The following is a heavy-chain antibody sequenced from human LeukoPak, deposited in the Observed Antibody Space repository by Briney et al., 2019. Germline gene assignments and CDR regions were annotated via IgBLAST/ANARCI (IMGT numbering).Heavy chain of an antibody. J-gene: IGHJ6*02. CDR2: IGSSSSYI. Sequence: KPGGSLRLCCAASGFTFSSYSMNWVRQAPGKGLEWVSSIGSSSSYIYYADSVKGRFTISRDNAKNSLYLQMNSLRAEDTAVYYCARDPVGGYYDFWSGSPSVYGMDVWGQGTTVTVSS. CDR3: ARDPVGGYYDFWSGSPSVYGMDV. CDR1: GFTFSSYS. D-gene: IGHD3-3*01. V-gene: IGHV3-21*01.